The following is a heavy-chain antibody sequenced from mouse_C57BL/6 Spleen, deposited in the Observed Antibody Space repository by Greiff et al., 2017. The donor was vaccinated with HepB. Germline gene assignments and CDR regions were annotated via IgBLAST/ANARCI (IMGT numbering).Heavy chain of an antibody. J-gene: IGHJ3*01. V-gene: IGHV1-47*01. D-gene: IGHD2-4*01. CDR1: GYTFTTYP. CDR2: FHPYNDDT. Sequence: QVQLQQSGAELVKPGASVKMSCKASGYTFTTYPIEWVKQTPGKSLEWIGNFHPYNDDTKYNEKFKGKATLTVDKSSSTVYLELSRLTSDDSAVYDCARRGYYDNDGGFAYWGQGTLVTVSA. CDR3: ARRGYYDNDGGFAY.